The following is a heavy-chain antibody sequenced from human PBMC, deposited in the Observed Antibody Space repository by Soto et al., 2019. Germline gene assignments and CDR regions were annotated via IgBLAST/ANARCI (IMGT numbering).Heavy chain of an antibody. D-gene: IGHD6-6*01. J-gene: IGHJ4*02. V-gene: IGHV1-69*13. CDR1: GGTLSNSA. Sequence: SVKVSCKASGGTLSNSAIAWVRQAPGQGLEWLGMIIPIFTTTNYAQKFKDRLTISADGSTSTAYMELSGLKSEDTAVYFCARPSGLLGQYSALVDYWGQGTLVTVSS. CDR3: ARPSGLLGQYSALVDY. CDR2: IIPIFTTT.